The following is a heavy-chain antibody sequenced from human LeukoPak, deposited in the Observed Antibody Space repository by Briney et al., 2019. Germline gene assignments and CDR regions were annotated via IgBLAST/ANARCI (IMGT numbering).Heavy chain of an antibody. CDR3: ARKGNAFDF. CDR1: GFTFSSHG. CDR2: IWNDGSNK. V-gene: IGHV3-33*01. Sequence: PGGSLRLSCAASGFTFSSHGMHWVRQAPGKGPEWVAVIWNDGSNKYYADSVRGRFTISRDNSKNTLFLQMNSLRAEDTAVYYCARKGNAFDFWGQGTMVTVSS. J-gene: IGHJ3*01. D-gene: IGHD3-10*01.